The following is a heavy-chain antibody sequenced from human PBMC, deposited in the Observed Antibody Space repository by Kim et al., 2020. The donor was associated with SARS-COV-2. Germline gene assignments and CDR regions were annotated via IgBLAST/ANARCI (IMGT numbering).Heavy chain of an antibody. V-gene: IGHV3-11*01. CDR2: ISSSGSTI. J-gene: IGHJ3*02. CDR1: GFTFSDYY. D-gene: IGHD3-22*01. Sequence: GGSLRLSCAASGFTFSDYYMSWIRQAPGKGLEWVSYISSSGSTIYYADSVKGRFTISRDNAKNSLYLQMNSLRAEDTAVYYCARGPPSYYYDSSGYPLGAFDIWGQGTMVTVSS. CDR3: ARGPPSYYYDSSGYPLGAFDI.